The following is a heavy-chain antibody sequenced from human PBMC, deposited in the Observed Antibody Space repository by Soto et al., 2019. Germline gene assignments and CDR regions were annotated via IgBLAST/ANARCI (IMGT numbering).Heavy chain of an antibody. CDR1: GFTFSSYG. V-gene: IGHV3-33*08. CDR2: IWYDGSNK. J-gene: IGHJ6*02. CDR3: ARDFGYDFWSGYSYYYYGMDV. D-gene: IGHD3-3*01. Sequence: QPGGSLRLSCAASGFTFSSYGMHWVRQAPGKGLEWVAVIWYDGSNKYYADSVKGRFTISRDNSKNTLYLQMNSLRAEDTAVYYCARDFGYDFWSGYSYYYYGMDVWGQGTTVTVSS.